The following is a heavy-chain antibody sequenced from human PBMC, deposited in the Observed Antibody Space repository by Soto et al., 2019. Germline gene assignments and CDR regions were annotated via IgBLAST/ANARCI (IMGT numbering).Heavy chain of an antibody. V-gene: IGHV3-23*01. J-gene: IGHJ6*02. CDR3: AKVPVPAPYYYYGMDV. D-gene: IGHD2-2*01. CDR2: ISGSGGST. CDR1: GFTFSSYA. Sequence: GGSLRLSCAASGFTFSSYAMSWVRQAPGKGLEWVSAISGSGGSTYYADSVKGRFTISRDNSKNTLYLQMNSLRAEDTAVYYCAKVPVPAPYYYYGMDVWGQGTTVTVSS.